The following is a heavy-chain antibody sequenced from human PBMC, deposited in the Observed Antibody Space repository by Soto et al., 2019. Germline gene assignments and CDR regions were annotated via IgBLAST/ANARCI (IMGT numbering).Heavy chain of an antibody. Sequence: SETLSLTCTVSGGSISSGGYYWSWIRQHPGKGLEWIGYIYYSGSTYYNPSLKSRVTISVDTSKNQFSLKLSSVTAADTAVYYCARTDYGYGMDVWGQGTTVTVSS. CDR3: ARTDYGYGMDV. D-gene: IGHD3-10*01. V-gene: IGHV4-31*03. CDR2: IYYSGST. CDR1: GGSISSGGYY. J-gene: IGHJ6*02.